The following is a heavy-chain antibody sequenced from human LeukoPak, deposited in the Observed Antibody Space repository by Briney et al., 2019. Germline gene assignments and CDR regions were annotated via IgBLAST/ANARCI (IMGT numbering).Heavy chain of an antibody. Sequence: PGGSLRLSCAASRFTFSRFSMNWVRRAPGKGLEWVSYMSSSGSTIYYADSVKGRFTISRDNAKNSVYLQMNSLRDEDTAVYYCARARYADYWGQGTLVTVSS. D-gene: IGHD1-1*01. J-gene: IGHJ4*02. CDR3: ARARYADY. CDR2: MSSSGSTI. V-gene: IGHV3-48*02. CDR1: RFTFSRFS.